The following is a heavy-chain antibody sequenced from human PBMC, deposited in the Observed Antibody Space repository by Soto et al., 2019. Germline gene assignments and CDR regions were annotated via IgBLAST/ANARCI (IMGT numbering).Heavy chain of an antibody. CDR2: IGTLHDT. D-gene: IGHD2-8*02. Sequence: ESGGGSVQPGGSLGLSCAASGFTFSASDMHWVRQTTGGGLEWVAAIGTLHDTYYPDSVKGRFTNSRDNARNSLNLQMNSLRAGDPGVYYCAKQASYWHGGGGWLDPWGQGTLVTVSS. V-gene: IGHV3-13*01. CDR3: AKQASYWHGGGGWLDP. J-gene: IGHJ5*02. CDR1: GFTFSASD.